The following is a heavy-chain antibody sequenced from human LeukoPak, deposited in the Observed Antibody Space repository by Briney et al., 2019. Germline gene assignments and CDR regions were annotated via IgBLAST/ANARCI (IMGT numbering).Heavy chain of an antibody. V-gene: IGHV3-23*01. J-gene: IGHJ5*02. CDR3: VRQFWA. CDR1: GFTFSSYA. D-gene: IGHD3-16*01. CDR2: ISGSGGST. Sequence: QPGGSLRLSCAASGFTFSSYAMSWVRQAPGKGLEWVSAISGSGGSTYYADSVKGRFTISRDIPKNTLFLQMNGLRVEDTAVYYCVRQFWAWGQGTLVTVSA.